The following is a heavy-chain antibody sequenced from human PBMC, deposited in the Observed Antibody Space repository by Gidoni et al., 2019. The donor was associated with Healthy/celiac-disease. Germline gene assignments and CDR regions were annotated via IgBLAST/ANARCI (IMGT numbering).Heavy chain of an antibody. J-gene: IGHJ5*02. CDR3: ARNPNSGYDLFDP. V-gene: IGHV4-59*08. CDR2: IYYGGST. Sequence: QVQLQESGPGLVKPSETLSLTCTAPGGSISSYYWSWIRQPPGKGLEWFGYIYYGGSTNYNPSLKSRVTISVDTSKNQFSLKLSSVTAADAAVYYYARNPNSGYDLFDPWGQGTLVTVSS. CDR1: GGSISSYY. D-gene: IGHD5-12*01.